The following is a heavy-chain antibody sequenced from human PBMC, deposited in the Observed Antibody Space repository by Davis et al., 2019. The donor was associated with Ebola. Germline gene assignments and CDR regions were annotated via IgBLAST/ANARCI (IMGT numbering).Heavy chain of an antibody. CDR3: AKGGPVAASGTKSVDS. Sequence: GESLKISCAASGFSFSSYAMAWLRQAPGKGLDWLSSISSGSGTTDYADSVKGRFTISRDNSKNTLYLQMNSLRVEDTAIYYCAKGGPVAASGTKSVDSWGQGTLVTVSS. D-gene: IGHD1-1*01. V-gene: IGHV3-23*01. CDR1: GFSFSSYA. CDR2: ISSGSGTT. J-gene: IGHJ4*02.